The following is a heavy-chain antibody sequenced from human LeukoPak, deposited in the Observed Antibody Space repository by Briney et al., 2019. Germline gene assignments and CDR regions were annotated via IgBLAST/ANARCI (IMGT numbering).Heavy chain of an antibody. D-gene: IGHD6-6*01. Sequence: PSETLSLTCAVYGGSFSGYYWSWIRQPPGKGLEWIGEINHSGSTNYNPSLKSRVTISVDTSKNQFSLKLSSVTAADTAVYYCARHGSSSLYYGMDVWGQGTTVAVSS. J-gene: IGHJ6*02. CDR2: INHSGST. CDR1: GGSFSGYY. CDR3: ARHGSSSLYYGMDV. V-gene: IGHV4-34*01.